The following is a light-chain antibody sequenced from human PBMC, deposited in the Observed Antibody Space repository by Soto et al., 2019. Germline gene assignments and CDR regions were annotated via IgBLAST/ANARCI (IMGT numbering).Light chain of an antibody. V-gene: IGKV1-5*01. CDR1: QSVSSS. Sequence: TQSPGTLSLSPGERATLSCRASQSVSSSYLAWYQQKPGKAPKVLIYDASSLESGVPSRFSGSGSGTEFTLTISSLQPDDFATYYCQQYNTYSRTFGQGTKVDIK. CDR3: QQYNTYSRT. J-gene: IGKJ1*01. CDR2: DAS.